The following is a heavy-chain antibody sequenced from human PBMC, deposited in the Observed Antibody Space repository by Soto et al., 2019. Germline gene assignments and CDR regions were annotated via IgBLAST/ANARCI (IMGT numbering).Heavy chain of an antibody. V-gene: IGHV3-7*01. CDR3: AREGHDYGGGYNY. J-gene: IGHJ4*02. D-gene: IGHD4-17*01. CDR2: IKQDGSEK. CDR1: GFTFSTYW. Sequence: PGGSLRLSCAASGFTFSTYWMSWVRQAPGKGLEWVANIKQDGSEKYYVDSVKGRFTVSRDNAKNSLYLQMNSLRAEDTAVYYCAREGHDYGGGYNYWGQGTLVTVSS.